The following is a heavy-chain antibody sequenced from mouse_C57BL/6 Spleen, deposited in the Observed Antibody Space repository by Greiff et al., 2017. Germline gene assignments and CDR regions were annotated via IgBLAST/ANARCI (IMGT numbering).Heavy chain of an antibody. CDR1: GYTFTSYG. CDR2: IYPRSGNT. Sequence: QVQLQQSGAELARPGASVKLSCKASGYTFTSYGISWVKQRTGQGLEWIGEIYPRSGNTYYNEKFKGKATLTADKSSSTAYMELRSLTSKDSAVYFCSPANYDGVYYFDYWGQGTTLTVSS. J-gene: IGHJ2*01. D-gene: IGHD2-4*01. V-gene: IGHV1-81*01. CDR3: SPANYDGVYYFDY.